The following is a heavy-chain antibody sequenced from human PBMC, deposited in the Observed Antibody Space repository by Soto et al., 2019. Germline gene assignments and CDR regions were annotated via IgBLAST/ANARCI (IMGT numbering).Heavy chain of an antibody. CDR3: AREIGVGGPDIGYYYFGMDV. V-gene: IGHV1-69*17. Sequence: QVQLVQSGAEVKKPGSSVTVSCKASGGSINTHAICWVRQAPGQGLEWMGGIVPSVAVTNYAQKFQGRVTIRADKYKSTLYMQLTSLIFEEPAVYFCAREIGVGGPDIGYYYFGMDVWGQGTPVTVSS. CDR2: IVPSVAVT. J-gene: IGHJ6*01. D-gene: IGHD2-15*01. CDR1: GGSINTHA.